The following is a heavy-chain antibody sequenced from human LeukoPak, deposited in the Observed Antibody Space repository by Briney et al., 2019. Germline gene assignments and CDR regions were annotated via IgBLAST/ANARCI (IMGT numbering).Heavy chain of an antibody. D-gene: IGHD6-13*01. Sequence: ASVKVSCKASGYRFTSYGITWVRQAPGQGLEWMGWISGYNGNTKYAQKFQGRVTLTPDTSTNTAYMELRSLTSDDTAVYYCARHVAAPAVYYLDSWGQGTLVAVSS. CDR3: ARHVAAPAVYYLDS. CDR2: ISGYNGNT. V-gene: IGHV1-18*01. CDR1: GYRFTSYG. J-gene: IGHJ4*02.